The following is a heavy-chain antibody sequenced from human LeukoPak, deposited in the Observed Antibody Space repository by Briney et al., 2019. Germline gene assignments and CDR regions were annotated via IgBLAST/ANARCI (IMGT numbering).Heavy chain of an antibody. D-gene: IGHD3-22*01. V-gene: IGHV1-24*01. CDR3: AGYYYDSSGYYSEVDY. Sequence: ASVKVSCKVSGYTLTELSMHWVRQAPGKGLEWMGGFDPEDGETIYAQKFQGRVTITTDESTSTAYMELSSLRSEDTAVYYCAGYYYDSSGYYSEVDYWGQGTLVTVSS. CDR1: GYTLTELS. J-gene: IGHJ4*02. CDR2: FDPEDGET.